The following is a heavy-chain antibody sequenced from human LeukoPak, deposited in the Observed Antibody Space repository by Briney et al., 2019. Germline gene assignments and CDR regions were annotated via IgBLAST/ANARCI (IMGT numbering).Heavy chain of an antibody. CDR2: INPSGGST. D-gene: IGHD4-17*01. V-gene: IGHV1-46*01. CDR1: GYTFTSYY. J-gene: IGHJ4*02. Sequence: ASVKVSCKASGYTFTSYYMHWVRQAPGQGLEWMGIINPSGGSTSYAQKFQGRVTMTRDMSTSTVYMELSSLRSEDTAVYYCSRGDYGDYLLDYWGQGTLVTVSS. CDR3: SRGDYGDYLLDY.